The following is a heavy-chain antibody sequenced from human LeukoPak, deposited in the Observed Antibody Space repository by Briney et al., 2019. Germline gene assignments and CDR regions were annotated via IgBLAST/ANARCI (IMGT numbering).Heavy chain of an antibody. CDR3: ARDRAVAGRSDYFDY. CDR1: GGSFSGYY. J-gene: IGHJ4*02. CDR2: VNHRGST. V-gene: IGHV4-34*01. Sequence: SETLSLTCAVYGGSFSGYYWSWIRQPPGKGLDWIGEVNHRGSTNYNPCLKSRVTISVDTSKNQFSLKLSSVTAADTAVYYCARDRAVAGRSDYFDYWGQGTLVTVSS. D-gene: IGHD6-19*01.